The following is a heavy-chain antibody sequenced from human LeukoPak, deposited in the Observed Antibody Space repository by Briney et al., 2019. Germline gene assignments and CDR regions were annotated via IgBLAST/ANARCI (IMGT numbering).Heavy chain of an antibody. D-gene: IGHD2-2*01. CDR1: GFTIAW. CDR3: TTSSTPCCYAAAFDI. Sequence: GGSLRLSCAASGFTIAWMSWVRQAPGKGLEWVGRIKSKTNGGTTTYAAPVKGRFAISRDDSKNTVSLLMNSLTTEDTAVYYCTTSSTPCCYAAAFDIWGQGTLVSVSS. V-gene: IGHV3-15*01. CDR2: IKSKTNGGTT. J-gene: IGHJ3*02.